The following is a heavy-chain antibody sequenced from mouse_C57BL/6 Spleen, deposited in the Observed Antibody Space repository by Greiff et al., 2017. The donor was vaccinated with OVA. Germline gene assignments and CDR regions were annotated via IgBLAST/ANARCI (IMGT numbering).Heavy chain of an antibody. V-gene: IGHV1-18*01. CDR2: INPNNGGT. Sequence: SGPELVKPGASVKIPCKASGYTFTDYNMDWVKQSHGKSLEWIGDINPNNGGTIYNQKFKGKATLTVDKSSSTAYMELRSLTSEDTAVYYCARGYSNYPYYFDYWGQGTTLTVSS. J-gene: IGHJ2*01. CDR3: ARGYSNYPYYFDY. CDR1: GYTFTDYN. D-gene: IGHD2-5*01.